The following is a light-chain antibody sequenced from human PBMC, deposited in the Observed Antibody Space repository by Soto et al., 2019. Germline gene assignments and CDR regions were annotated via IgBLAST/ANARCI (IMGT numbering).Light chain of an antibody. Sequence: EVVMTQSPATLSVSPGERATLSCRACQSVGINVAWFQQKPGQAPRLLIYYASTRATGIPARFSGSGSGTEFTLAISSLQSEDFAVYYCQQFNNWWSFGQGTKVEIK. CDR2: YAS. CDR1: QSVGIN. J-gene: IGKJ1*01. CDR3: QQFNNWWS. V-gene: IGKV3-15*01.